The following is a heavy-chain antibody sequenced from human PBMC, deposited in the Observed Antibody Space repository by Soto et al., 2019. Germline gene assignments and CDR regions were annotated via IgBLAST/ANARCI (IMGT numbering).Heavy chain of an antibody. CDR1: GYSFTSYW. CDR2: IYPGDSDT. J-gene: IGHJ6*02. Sequence: EVQLVQSGAEVKKPGESLKISCKGSGYSFTSYWIGWVRQMPGKGLEWMGIIYPGDSDTRYSPSFQGQVTISADKSISPAYLQWSSLKASDTAMYYCARQWPWEPRTYYYYGMDVWGQGTTVTVSS. CDR3: ARQWPWEPRTYYYYGMDV. V-gene: IGHV5-51*01. D-gene: IGHD1-26*01.